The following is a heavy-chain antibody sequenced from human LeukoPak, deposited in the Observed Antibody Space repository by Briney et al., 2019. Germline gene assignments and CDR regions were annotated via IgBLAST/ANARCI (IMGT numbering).Heavy chain of an antibody. CDR1: GGSISSYY. CDR3: ARGWGYCSGGSCYSLLGAYHWFDP. V-gene: IGHV4-59*01. CDR2: IYYSGST. J-gene: IGHJ5*02. D-gene: IGHD2-15*01. Sequence: PSETLSLTCTVSGGSISSYYWSWIRQPPGKGLEWIGYIYYSGSTNYNPSLKSRVTISVDTSKNQFSLKLSSVTAADTAVYYCARGWGYCSGGSCYSLLGAYHWFDPWGQGTLVTVSS.